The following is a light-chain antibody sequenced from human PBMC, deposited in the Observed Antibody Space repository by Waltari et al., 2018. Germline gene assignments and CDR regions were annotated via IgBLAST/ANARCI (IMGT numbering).Light chain of an antibody. CDR1: SSNLGSNT. V-gene: IGLV1-44*01. J-gene: IGLJ3*02. Sequence: QSVLTQPPSASGTPGQRVTISCSGSSSNLGSNTVNWYQQLPGTAPKLLIYSNNQRPSGVPDRFSGSKSDTSASLAISGLQSEDEADYYCAAWDDSLNGWVFGGGTKLTVL. CDR3: AAWDDSLNGWV. CDR2: SNN.